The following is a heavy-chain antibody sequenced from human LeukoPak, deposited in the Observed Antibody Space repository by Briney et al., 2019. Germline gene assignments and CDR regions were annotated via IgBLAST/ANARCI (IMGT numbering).Heavy chain of an antibody. Sequence: PSETLSLTCTVSGGSISSGSYYWSWIRQPAGKGLEWIGRIYTSGSTNYNPSLKSRVTISVDTSKNQFSLKLSSVTAADTAVYYCARHAHYDFWSGSSGGYYYYYMDVWGKGTTVTVSS. CDR1: GGSISSGSYY. V-gene: IGHV4-61*02. CDR2: IYTSGST. D-gene: IGHD3-3*01. CDR3: ARHAHYDFWSGSSGGYYYYYMDV. J-gene: IGHJ6*03.